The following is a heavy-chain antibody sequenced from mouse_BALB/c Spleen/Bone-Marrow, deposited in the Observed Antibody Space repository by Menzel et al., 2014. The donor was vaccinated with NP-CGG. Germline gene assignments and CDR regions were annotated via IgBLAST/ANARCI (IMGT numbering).Heavy chain of an antibody. D-gene: IGHD2-2*01. CDR1: GYTFTDYN. V-gene: IGHV1S29*02. Sequence: EVKLMESGPELVKPGASVKISCKASGYTFTDYNMHWVEQSHGKSLEWIGYIYPYNGGTGYNQKFKSKATLTVDNSSSTAYMGLRSLTSEDSAVYYCARSGSGYDGFAYWGQGTLVTVSA. CDR3: ARSGSGYDGFAY. J-gene: IGHJ3*01. CDR2: IYPYNGGT.